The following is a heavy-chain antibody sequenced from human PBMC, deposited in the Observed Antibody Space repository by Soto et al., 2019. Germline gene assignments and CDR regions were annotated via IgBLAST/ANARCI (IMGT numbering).Heavy chain of an antibody. J-gene: IGHJ6*02. CDR3: ARELERRGQNYYRMDV. CDR1: GGSISSYY. V-gene: IGHV4-59*01. Sequence: PSETLSLTCTVSGGSISSYYWSWIRQPPGKGLEWIGYIYYSGSTNYNPSLKSRVTISVDTSKNQFSLKLSSVTAADTAVYYCARELERRGQNYYRMDVWGQGTTVTVS. CDR2: IYYSGST. D-gene: IGHD1-1*01.